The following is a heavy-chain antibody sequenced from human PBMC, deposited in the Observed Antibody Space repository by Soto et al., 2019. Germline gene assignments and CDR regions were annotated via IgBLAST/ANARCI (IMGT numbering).Heavy chain of an antibody. CDR2: ISDDGSNT. V-gene: IGHV3-30*18. J-gene: IGHJ4*02. CDR3: AKEGGLSGSYYISSSYYFDY. Sequence: GGSLRLSCAASGFTFSSYAMSWVRQAPGKGLEWVAIISDDGSNTYYADSVKGRFTISRDNSKNTLYLQMNSLRAEDTSVYYCAKEGGLSGSYYISSSYYFDYWGQGTLVTVSS. CDR1: GFTFSSYA. D-gene: IGHD1-26*01.